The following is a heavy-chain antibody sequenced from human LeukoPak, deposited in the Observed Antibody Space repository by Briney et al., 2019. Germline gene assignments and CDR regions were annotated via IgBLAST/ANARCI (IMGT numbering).Heavy chain of an antibody. CDR2: IYTSGRT. J-gene: IGHJ3*02. CDR3: ARLAYVDTAMDDAFDI. CDR1: GGSISSGSYY. V-gene: IGHV4-61*09. D-gene: IGHD5-18*01. Sequence: SQTLSLTCTVSGGSISSGSYYWSWIRQPAGKGLEWIGHIYTSGRTNYNPSLKSRVTISVDTSKNQFSLKLSSVTAADTAVYYCARLAYVDTAMDDAFDIWGQGTMVTVSS.